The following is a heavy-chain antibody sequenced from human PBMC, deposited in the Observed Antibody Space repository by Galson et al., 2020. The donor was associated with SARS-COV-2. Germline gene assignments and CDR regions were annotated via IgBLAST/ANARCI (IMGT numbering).Heavy chain of an antibody. CDR3: ARGVAAAGSYYFDY. CDR2: IIPIFGTA. J-gene: IGHJ4*02. D-gene: IGHD6-13*01. V-gene: IGHV1-69*13. CDR1: GGTFSSYA. Sequence: SVKVSCKASGGTFSSYAISWVRQAPGQGLEWMGGIIPIFGTANYAQKFQGRVTITADESTSTASMELSSLRSEDTAVYYCARGVAAAGSYYFDYWGQGTLVTVSS.